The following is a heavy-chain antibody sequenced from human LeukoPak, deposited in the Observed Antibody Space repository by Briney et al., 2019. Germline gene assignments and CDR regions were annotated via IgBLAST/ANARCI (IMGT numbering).Heavy chain of an antibody. J-gene: IGHJ1*01. CDR3: ARGPLDFWSGYSNTAEYFQH. CDR2: IYTSGST. V-gene: IGHV4-4*07. CDR1: GGSISSYY. D-gene: IGHD3-3*01. Sequence: PSETLSLTCTVSGGSISSYYWSWIRQPAGKGMEWIGRIYTSGSTNYNPPLKSRVTMSVDTSKNQFSLKLSSVTAADTAVYYCARGPLDFWSGYSNTAEYFQHWGQGTLVTVSS.